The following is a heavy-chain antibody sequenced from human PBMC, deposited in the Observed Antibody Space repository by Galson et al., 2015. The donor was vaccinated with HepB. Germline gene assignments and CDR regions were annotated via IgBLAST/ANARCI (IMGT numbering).Heavy chain of an antibody. J-gene: IGHJ4*02. V-gene: IGHV3-30-3*01. CDR2: ISYDGSNK. Sequence: SLRLSCAASGFTFSSYAMHWVRQAPGKGLEWVAVISYDGSNKYYADSVKGRFTISRDNSKNTLYLQMNSLRAEDTAVYYCARDHTIFGVVQYYFDYWGQGTLVTVSS. D-gene: IGHD3-3*01. CDR3: ARDHTIFGVVQYYFDY. CDR1: GFTFSSYA.